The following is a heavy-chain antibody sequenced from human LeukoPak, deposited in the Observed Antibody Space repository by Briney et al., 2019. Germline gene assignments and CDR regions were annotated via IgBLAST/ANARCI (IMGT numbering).Heavy chain of an antibody. J-gene: IGHJ6*02. CDR3: ARLRDDIWFGELLQTDSASYGMDV. Sequence: SETLSLTCTVSGGSISSYYWSWIRQPPGKGLEWIGYIYYSGSTNYNPSLKSRVTISVDTSKNQFSLKLSSVTAADTAVYYCARLRDDIWFGELLQTDSASYGMDVWGQGTTVTVSS. V-gene: IGHV4-59*08. D-gene: IGHD3-10*01. CDR2: IYYSGST. CDR1: GGSISSYY.